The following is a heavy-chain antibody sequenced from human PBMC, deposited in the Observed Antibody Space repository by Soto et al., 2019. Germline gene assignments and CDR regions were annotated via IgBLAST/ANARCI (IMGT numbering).Heavy chain of an antibody. D-gene: IGHD2-15*01. Sequence: ASVKVSCKASGYTFTSYDINWVRQATGQGLEWTGWMNPNSGNTGYAQKFQGRVTMTRNTSISTAYMELSSLRSEDTAVYYCARGSGYCSGGSCPPXYYYYYMDVWGKGTTVTVSS. CDR3: ARGSGYCSGGSCPPXYYYYYMDV. V-gene: IGHV1-8*01. J-gene: IGHJ6*03. CDR1: GYTFTSYD. CDR2: MNPNSGNT.